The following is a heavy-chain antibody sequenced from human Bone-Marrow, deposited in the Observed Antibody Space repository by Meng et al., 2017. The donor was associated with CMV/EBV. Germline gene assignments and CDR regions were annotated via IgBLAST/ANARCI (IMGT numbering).Heavy chain of an antibody. D-gene: IGHD3-3*01. V-gene: IGHV3-33*01. CDR3: ASLRSRLEWLLGGFDP. Sequence: GESLKISCAASGFTFSSYGMHWVRQAPGKGLEWVAVIWYDGSNKYYADSVKGRFTISRDNSKNTLYLQMNSLRAEDTAVYYCASLRSRLEWLLGGFDPWGQGTLVTVSS. J-gene: IGHJ5*02. CDR2: IWYDGSNK. CDR1: GFTFSSYG.